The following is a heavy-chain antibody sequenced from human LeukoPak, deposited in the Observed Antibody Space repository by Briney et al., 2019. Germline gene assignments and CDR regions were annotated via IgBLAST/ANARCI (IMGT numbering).Heavy chain of an antibody. CDR1: GFTFSSYS. CDR3: AKDRTPLQRRGSPGDY. CDR2: ISSSSSTI. D-gene: IGHD1-26*01. Sequence: PGGSLRLSCAASGFTFSSYSMNWVRQAPGKGLEWVSYISSSSSTIYYADSVKGRFTISRDNAKNSLYLQMNSLRAEDTAVYYCAKDRTPLQRRGSPGDYWGQGTLVTVSS. V-gene: IGHV3-48*04. J-gene: IGHJ4*02.